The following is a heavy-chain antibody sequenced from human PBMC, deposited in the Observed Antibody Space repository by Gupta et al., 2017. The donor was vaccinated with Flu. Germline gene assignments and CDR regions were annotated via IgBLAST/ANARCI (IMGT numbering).Heavy chain of an antibody. CDR3: ARASPVTTSDFYFFYYMDV. J-gene: IGHJ6*03. D-gene: IGHD4-17*01. V-gene: IGHV3-33*01. Sequence: KRLEWVSIIWYDGSKKYYADSVQGRFTISRDNSKNTIYLEMNNVRVEDTAVYYCARASPVTTSDFYFFYYMDVWGSGTAVTVSS. CDR2: IWYDGSKK.